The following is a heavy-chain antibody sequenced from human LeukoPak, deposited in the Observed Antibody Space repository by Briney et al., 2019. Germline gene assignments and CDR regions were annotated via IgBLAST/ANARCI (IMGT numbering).Heavy chain of an antibody. CDR3: ARSSLTYYYDSSGYYNFQH. CDR2: IYYSGST. J-gene: IGHJ1*01. D-gene: IGHD3-22*01. Sequence: ASETLSLTCTVSGGSISSGGYYWSWIRQHPGKGLEWIGYIYYSGSTYYNPSLKSRVTLSVDTSKNQFSLKLSSVTAADTAVYYCARSSLTYYYDSSGYYNFQHWGQGTLVTVSS. V-gene: IGHV4-31*03. CDR1: GGSISSGGYY.